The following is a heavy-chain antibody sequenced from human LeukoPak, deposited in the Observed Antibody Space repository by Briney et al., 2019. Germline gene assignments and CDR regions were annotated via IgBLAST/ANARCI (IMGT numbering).Heavy chain of an antibody. CDR1: GDSFGVFY. CDR2: IYPSGTT. J-gene: IGHJ3*01. CDR3: ARAPYSLLTDSPASGFDV. V-gene: IGHV4-59*01. D-gene: IGHD3-9*01. Sequence: SETLSLTCTFSGDSFGVFYWTWIRQPPGKGLEWIGCIYPSGTTYYSPSLRSRLTISIDTSKTQFSLNLTSVTAADSAVYYCARAPYSLLTDSPASGFDVWGQGTLVAVSS.